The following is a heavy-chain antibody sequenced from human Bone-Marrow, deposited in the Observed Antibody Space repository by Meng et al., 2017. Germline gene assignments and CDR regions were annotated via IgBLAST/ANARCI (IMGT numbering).Heavy chain of an antibody. Sequence: SCKASGFTFRNAWMNWVRQAPGKGLEWVGRIKSKIDGEPTDYAAPVKGRFTISRDDSQNMLYLQMNSLRTEDTAVYYCTVDFIGYYYGPFDYWGQGILVTVSS. J-gene: IGHJ4*02. D-gene: IGHD3-22*01. V-gene: IGHV3-15*01. CDR3: TVDFIGYYYGPFDY. CDR2: IKSKIDGEPT. CDR1: GFTFRNAW.